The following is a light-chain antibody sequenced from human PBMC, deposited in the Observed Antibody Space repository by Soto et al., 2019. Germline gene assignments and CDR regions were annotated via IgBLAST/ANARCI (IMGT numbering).Light chain of an antibody. CDR1: QSVSNY. V-gene: IGKV3-11*01. CDR2: DAS. J-gene: IGKJ5*01. CDR3: QQRSNLIT. Sequence: IVLTQSPATLSLCPGERATRSCRASQSVSNYLAWYQQKPGQAPRXFIYDASNRATGIPTRFSGSGSGTDFTLTISSLEPEDFAVYYCQQRSNLITFGQGTRLEIK.